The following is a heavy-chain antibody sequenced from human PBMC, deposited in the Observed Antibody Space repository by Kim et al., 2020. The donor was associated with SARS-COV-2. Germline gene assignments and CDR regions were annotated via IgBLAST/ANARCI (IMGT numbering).Heavy chain of an antibody. CDR2: IYTAVNT. CDR1: GFNVNSNY. D-gene: IGHD3-16*01. Sequence: GGSLRLSCAASGFNVNSNYISWVRQAPGKGLEWISAIYTAVNTFYINSVRGRFTVSEDNSKNTVYLQMSSLRADDTAVYYCARRVGDIGWTLDVWGQGT. CDR3: ARRVGDIGWTLDV. V-gene: IGHV3-53*01. J-gene: IGHJ6*02.